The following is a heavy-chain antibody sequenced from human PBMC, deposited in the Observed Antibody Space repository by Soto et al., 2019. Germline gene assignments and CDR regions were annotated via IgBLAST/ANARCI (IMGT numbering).Heavy chain of an antibody. J-gene: IGHJ4*02. V-gene: IGHV2-26*01. CDR2: IFSSDEK. Sequence: QVTLKESGPVLVKPTETLTLTCTVSGFSLSNARMGVSWIRQPPGKALEWLAHIFSSDEKSFNASLKSRLTISKDTSKSQVVLTMTNMDPVDTATYSCALNQRDSWSYYFDYWGQGTLVTVSS. CDR1: GFSLSNARMG. CDR3: ALNQRDSWSYYFDY. D-gene: IGHD3-10*01.